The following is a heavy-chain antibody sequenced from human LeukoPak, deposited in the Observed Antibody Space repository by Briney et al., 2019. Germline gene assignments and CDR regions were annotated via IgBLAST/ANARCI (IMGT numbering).Heavy chain of an antibody. CDR2: INPNNGDT. J-gene: IGHJ4*02. Sequence: ASVKVSCKASGYTFIGYHIHWIRQAPGQGLEWMGWINPNNGDTDYAQKFQGRVTLTRDTSINTAYMELNRLRSDDTAVYYCAGDMVRGYILRRVLEHWGQGTLVTVSS. CDR1: GYTFIGYH. CDR3: AGDMVRGYILRRVLEH. V-gene: IGHV1-2*02. D-gene: IGHD3-10*01.